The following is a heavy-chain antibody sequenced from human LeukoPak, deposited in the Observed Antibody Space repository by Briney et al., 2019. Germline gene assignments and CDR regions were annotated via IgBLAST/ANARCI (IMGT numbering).Heavy chain of an antibody. CDR1: GFTFSSYG. J-gene: IGHJ4*02. CDR3: AKDRYYGSGSYFDY. D-gene: IGHD3-10*01. Sequence: QPGGSLRLSCAASGFTFSSYGMHWVRQAPGKGLEWVAVISYDGSNKYYADSVKGRFTISRDNSKNTLYLQMNSLRAEDTAVYYCAKDRYYGSGSYFDYWGQGTLVTVSS. CDR2: ISYDGSNK. V-gene: IGHV3-30*18.